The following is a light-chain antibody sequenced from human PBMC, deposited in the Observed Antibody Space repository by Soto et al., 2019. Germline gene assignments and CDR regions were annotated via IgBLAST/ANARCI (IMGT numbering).Light chain of an antibody. Sequence: QSALTQPPSASGSPGQSVTISCTGTSSDVGRYNYVSWYQQHPGKAPKLMISEVTKRPSGVPDRFSGSKSGNTASLTVSGLQAEDEADYYCSSYAGGNNLYVFGTGTKVTLL. V-gene: IGLV2-8*01. CDR1: SSDVGRYNY. J-gene: IGLJ1*01. CDR3: SSYAGGNNLYV. CDR2: EVT.